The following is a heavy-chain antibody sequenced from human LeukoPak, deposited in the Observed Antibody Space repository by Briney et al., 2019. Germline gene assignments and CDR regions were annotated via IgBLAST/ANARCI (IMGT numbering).Heavy chain of an antibody. Sequence: GGSLRLSCAASGFTFSSYSMNWVRQAPGKGLEWVSSISSSSSYIYYADSVKGRFTISRDNVKNSLYLQMNSLRAEDTALYYCARGSTMVREVHYYYYYMDVWGKGTTVTVSS. CDR1: GFTFSSYS. CDR3: ARGSTMVREVHYYYYYMDV. D-gene: IGHD3-10*01. CDR2: ISSSSSYI. V-gene: IGHV3-21*04. J-gene: IGHJ6*03.